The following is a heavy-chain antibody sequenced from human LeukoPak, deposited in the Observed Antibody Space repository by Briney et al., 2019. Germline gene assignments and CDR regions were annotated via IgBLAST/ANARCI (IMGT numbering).Heavy chain of an antibody. CDR3: ARTDSSRGAFDI. Sequence: SETLSLTCTVSGGSISSGSYYWSRIRQPAGKGLEWIGRIYTSGSTNYNPSLKSRVTISVDTSKNQFSLKLSSVTAADTAVYYCARTDSSRGAFDIWGQGTMVTVSS. CDR2: IYTSGST. V-gene: IGHV4-61*02. CDR1: GGSISSGSYY. J-gene: IGHJ3*02. D-gene: IGHD6-13*01.